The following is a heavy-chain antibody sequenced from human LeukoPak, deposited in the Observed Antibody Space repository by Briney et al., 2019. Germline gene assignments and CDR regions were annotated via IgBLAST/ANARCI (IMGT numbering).Heavy chain of an antibody. CDR3: ARTYYDYVWGSYRFDY. V-gene: IGHV4-59*01. CDR1: GGSISSYY. D-gene: IGHD3-16*02. Sequence: SETLSLTCTVSGGSISSYYWSWIRQPPGKGLEWTGYIYYSGSTNYNPSLKSRVTISVDTSKNQFSLKLSSVTAADTAVYYCARTYYDYVWGSYRFDYWGQGTLVTVSS. CDR2: IYYSGST. J-gene: IGHJ4*02.